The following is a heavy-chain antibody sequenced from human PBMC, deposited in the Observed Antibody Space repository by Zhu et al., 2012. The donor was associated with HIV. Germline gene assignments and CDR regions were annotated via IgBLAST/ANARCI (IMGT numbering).Heavy chain of an antibody. CDR3: ARQEPSDIVVVPA. Sequence: QVQLQESGPGLVKPSETLSLTCTVSGGSINSNSYYWGWIRQPPGKGLEWIGSIYYSGSIYYNPSLKSRVTISVDASKNQFSLKLNSVTAADTAVYYCARQEPSDIVVVPAWGQGTLVTVSS. D-gene: IGHD2-2*01. CDR2: IYYSGSI. J-gene: IGHJ4*02. V-gene: IGHV4-39*01. CDR1: GGSINSNSYY.